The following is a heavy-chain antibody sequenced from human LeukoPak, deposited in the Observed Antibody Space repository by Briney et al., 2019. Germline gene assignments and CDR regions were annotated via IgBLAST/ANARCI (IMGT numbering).Heavy chain of an antibody. J-gene: IGHJ4*02. CDR1: GFTSSSYI. CDR3: ASDYYYDSSWVS. V-gene: IGHV3-21*01. Sequence: GGSLRLSCAASGFTSSSYIMNWVRQAPGKGLEWVSSISRSSSYIYYADSVKGRFTISRDNARNSLYLQMNSLRAEDTAVYYCASDYYYDSSWVSGGQGTLVTVSS. D-gene: IGHD3-22*01. CDR2: ISRSSSYI.